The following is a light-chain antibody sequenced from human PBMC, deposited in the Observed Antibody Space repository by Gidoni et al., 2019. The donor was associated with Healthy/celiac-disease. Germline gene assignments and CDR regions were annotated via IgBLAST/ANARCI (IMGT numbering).Light chain of an antibody. J-gene: IGLJ2*01. CDR2: QDS. CDR3: QAWDSSNVV. Sequence: SYELTQPPSVSVSPGQTASITCSGDKVGDKYACWYQQKPGQSPVLVIYQDSKRPSGIPARFSGSNSGNTATLTISGTQAMDEADYYCQAWDSSNVVFGGGTKLTVL. CDR1: KVGDKY. V-gene: IGLV3-1*01.